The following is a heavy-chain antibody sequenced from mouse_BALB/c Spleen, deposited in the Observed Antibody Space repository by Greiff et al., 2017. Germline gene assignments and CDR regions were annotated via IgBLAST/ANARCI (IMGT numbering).Heavy chain of an antibody. CDR2: IYPGNSDT. CDR1: GYTFTSYW. D-gene: IGHD1-1*01. V-gene: IGHV1-5*01. CDR3: TPRYGSSYVRFAY. Sequence: VQLQQSGTVLARPGASVKMSCKASGYTFTSYWMHWVKQRPGQGLEWIGAIYPGNSDTSYNQKFKGKAKLTAVTSTSTAYMELSSLTNEDSAVYYCTPRYGSSYVRFAYWGQGTLVTVSA. J-gene: IGHJ3*01.